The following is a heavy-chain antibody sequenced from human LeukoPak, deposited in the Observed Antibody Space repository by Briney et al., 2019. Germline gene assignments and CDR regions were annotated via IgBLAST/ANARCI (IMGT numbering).Heavy chain of an antibody. J-gene: IGHJ3*02. V-gene: IGHV3-30*04. CDR1: GFTFSTYA. CDR2: ILSDGRKK. CDR3: ARTIAVAGPDAFDI. Sequence: VGSLRLSCAASGFTFSTYAMHWVRQAPGKGLEWVAVILSDGRKKYYADFVKGRFTISRDNSKNTLDLQMNSLRTEDTAVYYCARTIAVAGPDAFDIWGQGTMVTVSS. D-gene: IGHD6-19*01.